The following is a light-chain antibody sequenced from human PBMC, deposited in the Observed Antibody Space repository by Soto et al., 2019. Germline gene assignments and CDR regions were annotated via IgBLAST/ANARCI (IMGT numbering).Light chain of an antibody. Sequence: EIVLTQSPGTLSLSPGERATLSCRASQTVNRNFLAWYQQKPGQAPRLLVYGASNRATGIPDRFTGSGSETDFTLTVSRLEPEDFAVYYCQQYGSSITFGQGTRLEIK. J-gene: IGKJ5*01. CDR1: QTVNRNF. V-gene: IGKV3-20*01. CDR3: QQYGSSIT. CDR2: GAS.